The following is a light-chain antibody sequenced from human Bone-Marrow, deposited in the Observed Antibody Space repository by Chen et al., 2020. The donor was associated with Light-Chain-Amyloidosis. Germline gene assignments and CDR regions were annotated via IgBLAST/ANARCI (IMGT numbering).Light chain of an antibody. V-gene: IGKV1-5*03. CDR1: QSISSW. Sequence: DIQMTPSPSTLSASVGDRVTITCRASQSISSWLAWYQQKPGKAPKPLIYKASSLESGVPSRFSGSGSGTEFTLTISSLQPDDFATYFCQQYNSPPFTFGPGTKVDIK. CDR2: KAS. J-gene: IGKJ3*01. CDR3: QQYNSPPFT.